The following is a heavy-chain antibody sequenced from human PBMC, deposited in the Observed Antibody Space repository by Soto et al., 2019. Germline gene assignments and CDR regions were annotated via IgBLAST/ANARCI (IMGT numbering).Heavy chain of an antibody. Sequence: QITLKESGPTLVKPTQTLPLTCTFSGFSLSTSGVAVGWIRQPPGTALEWLALIYWDGDKRYSPSLKSRLTITKDTSKNQVVLAMTNMDPVDTATYYCAHSRYSYGSYNGFDPWGQGTLVTVSS. J-gene: IGHJ5*02. CDR1: GFSLSTSGVA. CDR2: IYWDGDK. V-gene: IGHV2-5*02. D-gene: IGHD5-18*01. CDR3: AHSRYSYGSYNGFDP.